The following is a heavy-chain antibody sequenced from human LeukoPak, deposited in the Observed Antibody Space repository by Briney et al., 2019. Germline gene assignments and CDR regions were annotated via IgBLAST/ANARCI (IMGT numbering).Heavy chain of an antibody. Sequence: SETLSLTCTVSGRSISSYYWSWIRQPAGKGLEWIGRIYTSGSTNYNPSLKGRVTMSVDTSKNQFSLKLSTVTAADTAVYYCARSLLWFGEGGWALGGDYYYGMDVWGQGTTVTVSS. J-gene: IGHJ6*02. CDR1: GRSISSYY. CDR2: IYTSGST. D-gene: IGHD3-10*01. CDR3: ARSLLWFGEGGWALGGDYYYGMDV. V-gene: IGHV4-4*07.